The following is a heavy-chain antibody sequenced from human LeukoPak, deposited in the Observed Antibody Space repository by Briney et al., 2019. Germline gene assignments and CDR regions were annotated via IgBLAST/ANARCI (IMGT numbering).Heavy chain of an antibody. J-gene: IGHJ4*02. D-gene: IGHD6-13*01. Sequence: SETLSLTCTVSGGSISGDYWSWIRQSPGKRLEWIAYIHSSGSTSYNPSLKSRVTISVDTSKNEFSLKLTPVSAADTAVYYCARDRPGGSSLDYWGQGTLVTVSS. CDR1: GGSISGDY. V-gene: IGHV4-59*01. CDR3: ARDRPGGSSLDY. CDR2: IHSSGST.